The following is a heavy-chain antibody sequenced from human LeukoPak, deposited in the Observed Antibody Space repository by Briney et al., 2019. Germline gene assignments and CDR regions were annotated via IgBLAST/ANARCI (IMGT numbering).Heavy chain of an antibody. CDR3: ARGHHLYSSGWYALDY. J-gene: IGHJ4*02. D-gene: IGHD6-19*01. V-gene: IGHV4-34*01. CDR1: GGSFSGYY. Sequence: PSETLSLTCAVYGGSFSGYYWSWIRQPPGKGLEWIGEINHSGSTNYNPSLKRRVTISVDTSKNQFSLKLSSVTAADTAVYYCARGHHLYSSGWYALDYWGQGTLVTVSS. CDR2: INHSGST.